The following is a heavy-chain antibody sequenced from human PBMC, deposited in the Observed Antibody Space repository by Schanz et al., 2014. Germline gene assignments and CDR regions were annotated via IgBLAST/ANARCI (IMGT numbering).Heavy chain of an antibody. CDR1: GVSFSFYY. V-gene: IGHV4-34*02. D-gene: IGHD2-2*01. CDR3: ARGQDHAKTGDL. CDR2: VHPSGTT. J-gene: IGHJ5*02. Sequence: QVHLQQWGAGLLQPSETLSLTCGVGGVSFSFYYWSWVRQPPGKGLEWIGEVHPSGTTNYNPSLGYRLTMSVDASKNQFSLKLPSVTAADTAVYYCARGQDHAKTGDLWGRGTLVTISS.